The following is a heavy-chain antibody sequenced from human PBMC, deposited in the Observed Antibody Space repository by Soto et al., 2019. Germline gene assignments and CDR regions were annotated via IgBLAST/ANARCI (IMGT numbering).Heavy chain of an antibody. Sequence: PGGSLRLSCAASGFTFSSYWMTWVRQAPGKGLEWVANIKQDGSEKYYVDSVKGRFTISRDNAKNSLYLQMNSLRAEDTAVYYCARDLWFGYYYYGMDVWGQGTTVTV. V-gene: IGHV3-7*03. D-gene: IGHD2-21*01. CDR1: GFTFSSYW. CDR2: IKQDGSEK. CDR3: ARDLWFGYYYYGMDV. J-gene: IGHJ6*02.